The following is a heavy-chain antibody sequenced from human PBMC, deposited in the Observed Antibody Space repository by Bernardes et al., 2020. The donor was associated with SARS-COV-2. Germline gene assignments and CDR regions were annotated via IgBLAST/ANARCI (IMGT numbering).Heavy chain of an antibody. CDR1: GGSISSYY. V-gene: IGHV4-59*08. D-gene: IGHD4-17*01. Sequence: SETLSLTCTVSGGSISSYYWSWIRQPPGKGLEWIGYIYYSGSTNYNPSLKSRVTISVDTSKNQFSLKLSSVTAADTAVYYCASTYGDYATGGPLMDVWGQGTTVTVSS. CDR2: IYYSGST. J-gene: IGHJ6*02. CDR3: ASTYGDYATGGPLMDV.